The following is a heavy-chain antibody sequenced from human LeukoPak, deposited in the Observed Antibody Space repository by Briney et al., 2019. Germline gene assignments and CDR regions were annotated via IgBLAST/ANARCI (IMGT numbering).Heavy chain of an antibody. CDR2: IIPIFGTA. V-gene: IGHV1-69*13. CDR3: ARGPDEQQLVSFDY. J-gene: IGHJ4*02. D-gene: IGHD6-13*01. Sequence: AASVKVSCKASGGTFSSYAISWVRQAPGQGLEWMGGIIPIFGTANYAQKFQGRVTITADESTSTAYMELSSLRSEDTAVYYCARGPDEQQLVSFDYWGQGTLVTVSS. CDR1: GGTFSSYA.